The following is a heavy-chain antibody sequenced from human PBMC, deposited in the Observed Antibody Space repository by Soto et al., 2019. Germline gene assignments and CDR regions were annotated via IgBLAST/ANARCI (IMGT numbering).Heavy chain of an antibody. D-gene: IGHD3-10*01. CDR2: ISSSGGTI. J-gene: IGHJ4*02. CDR3: ARVRVTNTARRGFDY. V-gene: IGHV3-48*03. Sequence: PGGSLRLSCAAAGFTLSSYEINWVRQAPGKGLERVSYISSSGGTIYYADSVKGRFTISRDNAQNSVFLQLNSLRAEDTAVYYCARVRVTNTARRGFDYWGQGSVVTVSS. CDR1: GFTLSSYE.